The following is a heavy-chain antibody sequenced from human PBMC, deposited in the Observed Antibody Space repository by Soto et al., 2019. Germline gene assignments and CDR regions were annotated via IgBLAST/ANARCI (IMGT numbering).Heavy chain of an antibody. Sequence: PGGSLRLSCAASGFTFSSYSMNWVRQAPGKGLEWVSYISSSSSTIHYSDSVKGRFTISRDNAKNSLYLQMNSLRAEDTAVYYCARDLLKTTLLWGKGTLVTVRS. V-gene: IGHV3-48*01. CDR1: GFTFSSYS. CDR3: ARDLLKTTLL. D-gene: IGHD4-17*01. CDR2: ISSSSSTI. J-gene: IGHJ4*02.